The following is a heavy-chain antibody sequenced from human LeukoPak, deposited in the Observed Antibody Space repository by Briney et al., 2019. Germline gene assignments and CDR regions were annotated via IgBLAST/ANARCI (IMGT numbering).Heavy chain of an antibody. CDR3: ARHINGYYYDSHGYYPSDL. CDR2: ISVYNGNT. D-gene: IGHD3-22*01. V-gene: IGHV1-18*01. CDR1: GYIFTSYG. Sequence: ASVKVSCKASGYIFTSYGISWVRQAPGQGLEWMGWISVYNGNTNYPQRLQGRVTMTTDTSTTTAYMELRSLRSDNPAVYYCARHINGYYYDSHGYYPSDLWGPGTLVTVSS. J-gene: IGHJ5*02.